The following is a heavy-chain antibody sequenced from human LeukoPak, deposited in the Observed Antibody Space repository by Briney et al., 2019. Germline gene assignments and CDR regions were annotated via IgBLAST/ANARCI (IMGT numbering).Heavy chain of an antibody. CDR2: IYHSGST. CDR3: ARGIASYDNIWGSYRYFDY. V-gene: IGHV4-4*02. Sequence: SGTLSLTCAVSGGSISRSYWWSWVRQLPGKGLEWIGEIYHSGSTNHNPSLKSRVTISVDKSKNQFSLKLSSVTAADTAVYYCARGIASYDNIWGSYRYFDYWGQGTLVTVSS. D-gene: IGHD3-16*02. J-gene: IGHJ4*02. CDR1: GGSISRSYW.